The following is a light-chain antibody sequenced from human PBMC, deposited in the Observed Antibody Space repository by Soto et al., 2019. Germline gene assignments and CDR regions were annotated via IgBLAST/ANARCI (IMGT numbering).Light chain of an antibody. J-gene: IGLJ2*01. Sequence: QSALTQPPSASGSPGQSVTISCTGTSSDVGGYNSVSWHRQHPGKAPKLMIYEVSRRPSGVPDRFSASKSGNTASLTVSGLQAEDEADYYCSSYAGSDNYVVFGGGTKLTVL. CDR2: EVS. CDR3: SSYAGSDNYVV. CDR1: SSDVGGYNS. V-gene: IGLV2-8*01.